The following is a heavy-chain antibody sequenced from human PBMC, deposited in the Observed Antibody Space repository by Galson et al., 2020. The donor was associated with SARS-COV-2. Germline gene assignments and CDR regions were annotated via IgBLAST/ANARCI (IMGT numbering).Heavy chain of an antibody. V-gene: IGHV4-39*01. Sequence: SETLSLTCTVSGGSISSSSYYWGWIRQPPGKGLEWIGCIYYSGSTYYNPSLKSRVTISVDTSKNQFSRKLSSVTAADTAVYYCARVDDILTGYYYYGMDVWGQGTTVTVSS. CDR2: IYYSGST. CDR3: ARVDDILTGYYYYGMDV. D-gene: IGHD3-9*01. J-gene: IGHJ6*02. CDR1: GGSISSSSYY.